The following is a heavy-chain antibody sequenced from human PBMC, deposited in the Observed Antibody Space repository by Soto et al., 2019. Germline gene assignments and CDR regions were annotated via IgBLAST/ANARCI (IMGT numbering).Heavy chain of an antibody. V-gene: IGHV4-39*01. J-gene: IGHJ4*02. Sequence: LQLQESGPGLVKPSETLSLTCTVSGGSVSRSNYDWGWIRQPPGKELEWIGTFYHSGRSNYSPSLQSRVTISVDTSKNQFSLRLSSVTAADTAIYYCVRQESEWYQRPFDYWGPGTLVTVSS. CDR2: FYHSGRS. CDR3: VRQESEWYQRPFDY. CDR1: GGSVSRSNYD. D-gene: IGHD2-2*01.